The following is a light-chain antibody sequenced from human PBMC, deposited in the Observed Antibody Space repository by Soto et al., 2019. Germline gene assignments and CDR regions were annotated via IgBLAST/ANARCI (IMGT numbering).Light chain of an antibody. CDR1: QSVSSY. CDR3: QHRGT. J-gene: IGKJ5*01. CDR2: DAS. Sequence: DIVLTQSPATLSFSPGERATLSCRASQSVSSYLGWYQQKPGQAPRLLIYDASNRATGIPARFSGSGSGTDFTLTISSLEPEDFAVYHCQHRGTFGQGTRLEIK. V-gene: IGKV3-11*01.